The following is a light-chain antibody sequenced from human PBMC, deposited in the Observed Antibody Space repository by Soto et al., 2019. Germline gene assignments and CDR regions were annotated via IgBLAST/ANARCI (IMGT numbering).Light chain of an antibody. CDR1: QSVNSY. CDR2: EVS. Sequence: EIVLTQSPATLSLSPGERATLSCRASQSVNSYLAWYQQKPGQAPRLLIYEVSKRATGIPARFSGSGSGTDFPLTISSLEPEDFAVYYCQHRSNWPATFGQGNKVEIK. CDR3: QHRSNWPAT. J-gene: IGKJ2*01. V-gene: IGKV3-11*01.